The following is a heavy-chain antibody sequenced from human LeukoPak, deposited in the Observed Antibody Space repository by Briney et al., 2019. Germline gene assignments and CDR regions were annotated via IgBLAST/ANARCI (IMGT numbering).Heavy chain of an antibody. Sequence: SETLSLTCTVSGASISSSTYYWGWIRQPPGKGLEWIGSIYYSGSTYYNPSLKSRVTISVDTSNNQFSLKVSSITAADTAVYYCARLDSGIAACSWGQGTLVTVSS. CDR1: GASISSSTYY. D-gene: IGHD6-13*01. J-gene: IGHJ5*02. CDR3: ARLDSGIAACS. CDR2: IYYSGST. V-gene: IGHV4-39*01.